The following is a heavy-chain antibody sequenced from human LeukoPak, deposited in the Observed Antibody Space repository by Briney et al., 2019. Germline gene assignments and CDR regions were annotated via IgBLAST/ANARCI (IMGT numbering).Heavy chain of an antibody. CDR2: IKSKTDGGTT. Sequence: PGGSLRLSCAASGFSFSNAWMSWVRQAPGKGLEWVGRIKSKTDGGTTDYAAPVKGRFIISRDDSKNTLYLQMNSLRAEDTAVYYCAKGWGWESRTFDYWGRGTLVTVSS. CDR1: GFSFSNAW. J-gene: IGHJ4*02. D-gene: IGHD1-26*01. V-gene: IGHV3-15*01. CDR3: AKGWGWESRTFDY.